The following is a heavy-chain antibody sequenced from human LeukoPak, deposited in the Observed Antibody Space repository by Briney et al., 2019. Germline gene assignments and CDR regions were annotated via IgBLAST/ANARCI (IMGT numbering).Heavy chain of an antibody. D-gene: IGHD3-10*01. Sequence: PGGSLRLSCAASGFTFDDYAMHWVRQAPGKGLEWVSGISWNSGSIGYADSVKGRFTISRDNAKNSLYLQMNSLRAEDTALYYYAKVTSLYGSVYFDYWGQGTLVTVSS. CDR3: AKVTSLYGSVYFDY. CDR2: ISWNSGSI. J-gene: IGHJ4*02. CDR1: GFTFDDYA. V-gene: IGHV3-9*01.